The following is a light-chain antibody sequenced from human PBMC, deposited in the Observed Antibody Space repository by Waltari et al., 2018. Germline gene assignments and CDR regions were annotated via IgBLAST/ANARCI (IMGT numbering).Light chain of an antibody. CDR2: EVT. CDR3: SSYAGRNGVI. Sequence: QSALTQPPSASGSPGQSVTISCTGTSSDVGAYNYVSWYQQHPGKAPKLMLSEVTQRPSGAPERFSGSTSGNTASLTVSGLQAEDEAVYYCSSYAGRNGVIFGGGTKLTVL. V-gene: IGLV2-8*01. J-gene: IGLJ2*01. CDR1: SSDVGAYNY.